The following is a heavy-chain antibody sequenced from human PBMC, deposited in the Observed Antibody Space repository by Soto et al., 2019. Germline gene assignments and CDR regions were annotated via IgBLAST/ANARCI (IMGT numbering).Heavy chain of an antibody. CDR2: IRGCGSNT. CDR3: AFFFQAEDGIRYLCTVSAFLLNRSSDL. V-gene: IGHV3-21*01. D-gene: IGHD3-9*01. J-gene: IGHJ2*01. Sequence: PGKGLEWVSAIRGCGSNTYYADSVRGRFTISRDNAKSSLYLQLNSLRAEDTAVYYCAFFFQAEDGIRYLCTVSAFLLNRSSDL.